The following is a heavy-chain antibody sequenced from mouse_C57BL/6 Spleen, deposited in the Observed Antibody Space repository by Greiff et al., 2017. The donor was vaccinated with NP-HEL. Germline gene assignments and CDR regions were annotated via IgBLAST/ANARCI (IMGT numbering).Heavy chain of an antibody. J-gene: IGHJ1*03. CDR2: IWRGGST. D-gene: IGHD1-3*01. CDR3: AKSDYSGGSGWYFDV. V-gene: IGHV2-5*01. Sequence: VQLQQSGPGLVQPSQSLSISCTASGFSLTSYGVHWVRQSPGKGLEWLGVIWRGGSTAYNAAFMSSLGITKANSESQVFFKMNSLHADDTAIYDCAKSDYSGGSGWYFDVWGTGTTVTVSS. CDR1: GFSLTSYG.